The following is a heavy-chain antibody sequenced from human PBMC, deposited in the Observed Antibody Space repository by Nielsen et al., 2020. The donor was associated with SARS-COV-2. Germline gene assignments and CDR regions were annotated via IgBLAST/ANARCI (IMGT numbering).Heavy chain of an antibody. V-gene: IGHV4-61*05. CDR1: GGAISSSSYY. Sequence: SETLSLTCTVSGGAISSSSYYWGWIRQPPGKGLEWIGYVHETGTTNYNPSLKSRVTISLDKSKNQFFLKLNSVTAADRAVYNCARDYYGDYLDGFDIWGQGTMVLVSS. CDR3: ARDYYGDYLDGFDI. D-gene: IGHD4-17*01. J-gene: IGHJ3*02. CDR2: VHETGTT.